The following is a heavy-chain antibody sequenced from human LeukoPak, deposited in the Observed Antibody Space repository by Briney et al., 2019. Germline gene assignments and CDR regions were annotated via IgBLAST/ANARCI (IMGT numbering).Heavy chain of an antibody. J-gene: IGHJ5*02. CDR2: MNPNSGNT. V-gene: IGHV1-8*03. Sequence: ASVKVSCKASGYTFTSYDINWVRQATGQGLEWMGWMNPNSGNTGYAQKFQGRVTITRNTSISTAYMELSSLRSEDTAVYYCARPSSSWYTFDPWGQGTLVTVSS. CDR3: ARPSSSWYTFDP. CDR1: GYTFTSYD. D-gene: IGHD6-13*01.